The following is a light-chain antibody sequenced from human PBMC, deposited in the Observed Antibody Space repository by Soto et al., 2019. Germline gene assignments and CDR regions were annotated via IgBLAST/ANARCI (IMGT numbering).Light chain of an antibody. CDR3: QQYYSTLGT. V-gene: IGKV4-1*01. Sequence: DIVMTQSPDSLAVSLGERATINCKSSQSVLYSSNNKNYLAWYQQKPGQPPKLLIYWASTRESGVPDRFSGSGSGTDFTLTISSLQAEDVAVYYCQQYYSTLGTFGPGTKVDIK. CDR2: WAS. J-gene: IGKJ3*01. CDR1: QSVLYSSNNKNY.